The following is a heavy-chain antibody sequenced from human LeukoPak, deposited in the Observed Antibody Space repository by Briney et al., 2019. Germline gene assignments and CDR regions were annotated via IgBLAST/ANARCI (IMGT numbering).Heavy chain of an antibody. V-gene: IGHV4-39*07. D-gene: IGHD1-26*01. J-gene: IGHJ5*02. CDR1: GGSISSSSYY. CDR2: IYYSGST. CDR3: ARGLRGVWELRGPRWFDP. Sequence: PSETLSLTCTVSGGSISSSSYYWGWIRQPPGKGLEWIGSIYYSGSTYYNPSLKSRVTISVDGSKNQFSLKLSSVTAADTAVYYCARGLRGVWELRGPRWFDPWGQGTLVTVSS.